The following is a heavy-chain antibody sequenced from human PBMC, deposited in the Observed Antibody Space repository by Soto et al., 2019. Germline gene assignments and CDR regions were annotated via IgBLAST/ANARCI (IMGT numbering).Heavy chain of an antibody. Sequence: QVQLVESGGGVVQPGRSLRLSCAASGFTFSSYGMHWVRQAPGKGLEWVAVIWYDGSNKYYADSVKGRFTISRDNSKNTLYLKMNSLRAEDTAVYYGARPRYSSSWSCDSGGQGPLVTVSS. CDR1: GFTFSSYG. J-gene: IGHJ4*02. CDR2: IWYDGSNK. D-gene: IGHD6-13*01. CDR3: ARPRYSSSWSCDS. V-gene: IGHV3-33*01.